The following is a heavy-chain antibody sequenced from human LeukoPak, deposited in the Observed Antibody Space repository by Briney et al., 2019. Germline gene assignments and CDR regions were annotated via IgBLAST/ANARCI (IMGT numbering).Heavy chain of an antibody. V-gene: IGHV3-23*01. D-gene: IGHD4-17*01. CDR1: GFTFSSYA. J-gene: IGHJ6*02. Sequence: GGSLRLSCAASGFTFSSYAMSWVRQAPGKGLEWVSAISGSGGSTYYADSVKGRFTIYRDNSKNTLYLQMNSLRAEDTAVYYCAKVNYGDSRYYYYYGMDVWGQGTTVSVSS. CDR3: AKVNYGDSRYYYYYGMDV. CDR2: ISGSGGST.